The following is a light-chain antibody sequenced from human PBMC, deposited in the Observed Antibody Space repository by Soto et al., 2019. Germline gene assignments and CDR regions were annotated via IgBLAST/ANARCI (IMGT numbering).Light chain of an antibody. Sequence: PGDRATLSCRASQSVSSYLAGYQQKPGQAPRLLIYDASNRATGIPARFSGSGSGTDFTLTISSLEPEDFAVYYCQQRSNWPSWTFGQGTKVEIK. CDR3: QQRSNWPSWT. CDR2: DAS. J-gene: IGKJ1*01. CDR1: QSVSSY. V-gene: IGKV3-11*01.